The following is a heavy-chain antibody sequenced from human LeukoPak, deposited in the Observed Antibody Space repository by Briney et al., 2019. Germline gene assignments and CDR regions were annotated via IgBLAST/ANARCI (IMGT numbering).Heavy chain of an antibody. J-gene: IGHJ4*02. V-gene: IGHV3-72*01. Sequence: GGSLRLSCAASGFTFSSYWMSWVRQAPGKGLEWVGLVRNKADGYTTIYAASVKGRFTISRDDSKNSVYLQMDSLKTEDTAVYYCGDLGSAGTDHWGQGTLVTVSS. CDR1: GFTFSSYW. CDR2: VRNKADGYTT. CDR3: GDLGSAGTDH. D-gene: IGHD3-10*01.